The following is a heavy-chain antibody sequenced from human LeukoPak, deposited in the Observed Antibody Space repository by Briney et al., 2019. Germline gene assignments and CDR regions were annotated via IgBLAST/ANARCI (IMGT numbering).Heavy chain of an antibody. CDR3: AKDGARDGYNYPDY. CDR2: IGGSGSST. V-gene: IGHV3-23*01. CDR1: GFTFSSYA. D-gene: IGHD5-24*01. Sequence: GGSLRLSCAASGFTFSSYAMSWVRQAPGKGLEWISSIGGSGSSTYYAGSVKGRFTISRDKSKNTLYLQMNSLRAEDTAVYYCAKDGARDGYNYPDYWGQGTLVTVSS. J-gene: IGHJ4*02.